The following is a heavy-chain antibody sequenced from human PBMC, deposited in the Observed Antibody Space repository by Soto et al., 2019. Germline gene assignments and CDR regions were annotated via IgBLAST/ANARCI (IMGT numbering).Heavy chain of an antibody. D-gene: IGHD5-18*01. CDR2: ISGSGDGT. V-gene: IGHV3-23*01. J-gene: IGHJ4*02. CDR3: AGPGYSSQDD. Sequence: XGCLGLGCAASGFTFSSFSLSWVRQAPGKGLEWVSAISGSGDGTDYADSVKGRFTISRDNSKNTLYLQMNSLRAEDTAVHYCAGPGYSSQDDWGQGALVTISS. CDR1: GFTFSSFS.